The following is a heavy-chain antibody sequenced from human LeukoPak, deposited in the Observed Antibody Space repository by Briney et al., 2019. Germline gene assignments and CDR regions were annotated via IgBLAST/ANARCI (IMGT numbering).Heavy chain of an antibody. J-gene: IGHJ4*02. CDR1: GFTVSSNY. V-gene: IGHV3-53*01. CDR3: AKSPPGPYYYDSSGYVDY. CDR2: IYSGGST. D-gene: IGHD3-22*01. Sequence: GGSLRLSCAASGFTVSSNYMSWVRQAPGKGLEWVSVIYSGGSTYYADSVKGRFTISRDNSKNTLYLQMNSLRAEDTAVYYCAKSPPGPYYYDSSGYVDYWGQGTLVAVSS.